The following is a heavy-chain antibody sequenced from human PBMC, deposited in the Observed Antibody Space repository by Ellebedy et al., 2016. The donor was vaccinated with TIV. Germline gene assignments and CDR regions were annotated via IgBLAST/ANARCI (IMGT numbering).Heavy chain of an antibody. Sequence: ASVKVSXXASGYTFTSYGISWVRQAPGQGLEWMGWINAYNGNTNYAQKLQGRVTMTTDTSTSTAYMELRSLRSDDTAVYYCARGGYNWNDVGWFDPWGQGTLVTVSS. CDR1: GYTFTSYG. CDR3: ARGGYNWNDVGWFDP. V-gene: IGHV1-18*01. CDR2: INAYNGNT. J-gene: IGHJ5*02. D-gene: IGHD1-20*01.